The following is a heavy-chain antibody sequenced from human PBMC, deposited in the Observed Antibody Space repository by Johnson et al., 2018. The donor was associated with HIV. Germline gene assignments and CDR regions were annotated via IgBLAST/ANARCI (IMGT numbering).Heavy chain of an antibody. CDR3: ARDKGRGAFDI. J-gene: IGHJ3*02. Sequence: QMQLVESGGGVVQPGRSLRLSCAASGFTFSSYGMHWVRQAPGKGLEWVAVISYDGSYKFYADSVKGRFTISRDNPKNTLNLQMNSLRAEDTAVYYCARDKGRGAFDIWGQGTMVTVSS. D-gene: IGHD3-10*01. CDR1: GFTFSSYG. CDR2: ISYDGSYK. V-gene: IGHV3-30*03.